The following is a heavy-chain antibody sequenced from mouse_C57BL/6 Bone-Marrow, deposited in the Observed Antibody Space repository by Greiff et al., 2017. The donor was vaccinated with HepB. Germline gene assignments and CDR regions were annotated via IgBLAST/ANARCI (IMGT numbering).Heavy chain of an antibody. D-gene: IGHD1-1*02. CDR3: ARRVGDY. CDR1: CSPFPSYW. J-gene: IGHJ2*01. V-gene: IGHV1-64*01. CDR2: LHPNSGST. Sequence: SFPFSCNSSCSPFPSYWMHWVKQRPGQGLEWIGMLHPNSGSTNYNEKFKSKATLTVDKSSSTAYMQLSSLTSEDSAVYYCARRVGDYWGQGTTLTVSS.